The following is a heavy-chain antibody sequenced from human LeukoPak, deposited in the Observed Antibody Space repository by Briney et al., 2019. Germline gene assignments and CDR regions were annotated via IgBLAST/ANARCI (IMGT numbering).Heavy chain of an antibody. J-gene: IGHJ4*02. V-gene: IGHV3-7*03. D-gene: IGHD5-24*01. CDR1: GFSFCNYW. Sequence: GGSLRLSCAASGFSFCNYWMSWVRQSPEKGLEWVANIKEDGSARYYVDSVKGRFTISRDNPKNSLYLQMGSLRADDTAMYYCARDPRDDHNSLDYWGQGTQITVSS. CDR2: IKEDGSAR. CDR3: ARDPRDDHNSLDY.